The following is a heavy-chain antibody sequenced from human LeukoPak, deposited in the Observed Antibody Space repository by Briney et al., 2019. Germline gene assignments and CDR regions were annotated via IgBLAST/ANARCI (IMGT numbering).Heavy chain of an antibody. CDR2: INPSGGST. V-gene: IGHV1-46*01. CDR1: GYTFTSYY. Sequence: ASVKVSCKASGYTFTSYYMHWVRQAPGQGLEWMGIINPSGGSTSYAQKFQGRVTMTRDTSTSTVYMELSSLRSEDPAVYYCARVAVYYDILTGYDYWGQGTLVTVSS. J-gene: IGHJ4*02. D-gene: IGHD3-9*01. CDR3: ARVAVYYDILTGYDY.